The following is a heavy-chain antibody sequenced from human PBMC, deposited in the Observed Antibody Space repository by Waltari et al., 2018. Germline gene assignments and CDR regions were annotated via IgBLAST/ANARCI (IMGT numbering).Heavy chain of an antibody. Sequence: QVQLQQWGAGLLKPSETLSLTCAVYGGSFSGYYWSWIRQPPGKGLEWIGEINHSGSTNYNPSLKSRVTISVDTSKNQFSLKLSSVTAADTAVYYCAREAGYSSPHGNGMDVWGRGTTVTVSS. J-gene: IGHJ6*02. D-gene: IGHD6-13*01. CDR1: GGSFSGYY. CDR3: AREAGYSSPHGNGMDV. V-gene: IGHV4-34*01. CDR2: INHSGST.